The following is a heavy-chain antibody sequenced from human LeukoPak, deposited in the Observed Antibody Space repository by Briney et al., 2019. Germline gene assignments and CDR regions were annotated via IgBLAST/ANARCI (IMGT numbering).Heavy chain of an antibody. D-gene: IGHD6-19*01. CDR1: GYTFTSYD. CDR3: ATARSFTAVAGTPFDY. J-gene: IGHJ4*02. V-gene: IGHV1-8*01. Sequence: GASVKVSCKASGYTFTSYDINWVRQATGQGLEWMGWMNPNSGNTGYAQKFQGRVTMTRNTSISTAYMELSSLRSEDTAVYYCATARSFTAVAGTPFDYWGQGTLVTVSS. CDR2: MNPNSGNT.